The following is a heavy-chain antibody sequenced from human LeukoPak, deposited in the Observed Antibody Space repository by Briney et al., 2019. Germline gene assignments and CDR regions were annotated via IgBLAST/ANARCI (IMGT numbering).Heavy chain of an antibody. Sequence: PSETLSLACVLYGGSSSAYYWSWIRQPPGKGLEWIREINHSGSTNYNPSLKSRVTISVDTSKNQFSLKLYSVTAADTAVYYCATRKLGNDYWGQGTLVTVSS. CDR2: INHSGST. D-gene: IGHD7-27*01. CDR3: ATRKLGNDY. J-gene: IGHJ4*02. V-gene: IGHV4-34*01. CDR1: GGSSSAYY.